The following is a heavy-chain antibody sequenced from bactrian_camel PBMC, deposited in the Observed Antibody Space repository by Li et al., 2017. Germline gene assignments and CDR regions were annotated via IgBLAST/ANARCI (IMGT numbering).Heavy chain of an antibody. V-gene: IGHV3S53*01. CDR3: AANPFWTYGAVCSYTRPADLGY. CDR1: SSNAYRSIA. CDR2: FDSNGVP. J-gene: IGHJ6*01. Sequence: HVQLVESGGGSVQAGESLRLSCEVVSSNAYRSIAMGWFRQASGKEREEVAAFDSNGVPKYADSVKGRFTISKDNAKNTLYLQMNSLKPEDTAMYYCAANPFWTYGAVCSYTRPADLGYWGQGTQVTVS. D-gene: IGHD2*01.